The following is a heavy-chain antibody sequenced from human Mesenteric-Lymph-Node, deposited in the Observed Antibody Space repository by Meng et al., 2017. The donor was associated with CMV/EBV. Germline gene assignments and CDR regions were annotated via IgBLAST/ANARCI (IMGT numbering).Heavy chain of an antibody. CDR1: GFTFSSYS. J-gene: IGHJ3*02. D-gene: IGHD2-2*01. Sequence: GESLKISCAASGFTFSSYSMNWVRQAPGKGLVWVSRINSDGSSTSYADSVKGRFTISRDNAKNTLYLQMNSLRAEDTAVYYCARDGGYQHKPDAFDIWGQGTMVTVSS. CDR3: ARDGGYQHKPDAFDI. V-gene: IGHV3-74*01. CDR2: INSDGSST.